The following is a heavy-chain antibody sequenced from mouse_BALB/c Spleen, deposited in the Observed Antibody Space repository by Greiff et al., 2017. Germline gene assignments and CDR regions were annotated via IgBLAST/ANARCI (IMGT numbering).Heavy chain of an antibody. CDR1: GFTFSSYT. D-gene: IGHD4-1*01. CDR3: ARHVWEGFYFDY. V-gene: IGHV5-12-2*01. Sequence: EVQLVESGGGLVQPGGSLKLSCAASGFTFSSYTMSWVRQTPEKRLEWVAYISNGGGSTYYPDTVKGRFTISRDNAKNTLYLQMSSLKSEDTAMYYCARHVWEGFYFDYWGQGTTLTVSS. J-gene: IGHJ2*01. CDR2: ISNGGGST.